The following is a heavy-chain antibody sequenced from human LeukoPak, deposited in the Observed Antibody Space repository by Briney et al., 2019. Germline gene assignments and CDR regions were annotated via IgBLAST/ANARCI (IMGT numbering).Heavy chain of an antibody. CDR1: GFTFSSYA. CDR2: ISGSGGST. V-gene: IGHV3-23*01. D-gene: IGHD5-18*01. J-gene: IGHJ4*02. Sequence: GGSLRLSCAASGFTFSSYAMSWVRQAPGKGLEWVSAISGSGGSTYYADSVKGRFTISRDNSKSTLYLQMNSLRAEDTAVYYCAKGMGYSYGFFDYWGQRTLVTVSS. CDR3: AKGMGYSYGFFDY.